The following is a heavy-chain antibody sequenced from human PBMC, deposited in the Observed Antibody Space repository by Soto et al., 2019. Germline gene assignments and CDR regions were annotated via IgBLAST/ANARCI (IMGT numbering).Heavy chain of an antibody. CDR2: INTYNGNT. V-gene: IGHV1-18*01. CDR1: GYSFTRYG. D-gene: IGHD3-16*01. Sequence: QVQLVQSRAEVKNPGASVKVSCKASGYSFTRYGIAWARQAPGQGLEWMGWINTYNGNTNYAQNLQGRVTLTTDTTTRTAYMELTSLRSNVTAIYYCAMVDVYVTPSPQDVWGQGTTVIVSS. CDR3: AMVDVYVTPSPQDV. J-gene: IGHJ6*02.